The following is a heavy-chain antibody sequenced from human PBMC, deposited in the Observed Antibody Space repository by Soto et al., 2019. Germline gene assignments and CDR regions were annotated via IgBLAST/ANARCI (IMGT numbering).Heavy chain of an antibody. CDR2: IWYDGSNK. V-gene: IGHV3-33*01. D-gene: IGHD6-6*01. Sequence: GGSLRLSCAASGFAFSSYGMHWVRQAPGKGLEWVAVIWYDGSNKYYADSVKGRFTISRDNSKNTLYLQMNSLRAEDTAVYYSARRSSSSSDYFDYWGQGTLVTVSS. J-gene: IGHJ4*02. CDR3: ARRSSSSSDYFDY. CDR1: GFAFSSYG.